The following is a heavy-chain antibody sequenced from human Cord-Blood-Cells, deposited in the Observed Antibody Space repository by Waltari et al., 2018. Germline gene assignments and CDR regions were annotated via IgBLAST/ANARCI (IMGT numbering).Heavy chain of an antibody. CDR3: AKDSSWGGWYFDL. D-gene: IGHD3-16*01. J-gene: IGHJ2*01. CDR2: IRGSGCST. Sequence: EVQLLESGGGLVQPGGSLRLSCAASGFTFSSYAMSWVRQAPGKGREGVSAIRGSGCSTYYADSVKGRFTISRDNSKNTLYLQMNSLRAEDTAVYYCAKDSSWGGWYFDLWGRGTLVTVSS. CDR1: GFTFSSYA. V-gene: IGHV3-23*01.